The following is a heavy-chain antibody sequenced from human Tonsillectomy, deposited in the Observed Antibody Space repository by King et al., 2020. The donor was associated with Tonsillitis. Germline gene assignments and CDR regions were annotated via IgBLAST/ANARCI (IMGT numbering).Heavy chain of an antibody. D-gene: IGHD3-16*02. J-gene: IGHJ3*02. CDR3: AKDLSERGSYPNAFDI. CDR1: GFTFSSNG. Sequence: VQLVESGGGVVQPGGSLRLACAAFGFTFSSNGMHWVRQAPGKGLEWVAFIRYDGSDKYYADFVKGRFTISRDNSKNMLYLQMNSLRAEDTAVYYCAKDLSERGSYPNAFDIWGQGTMVTVSS. CDR2: IRYDGSDK. V-gene: IGHV3-30*02.